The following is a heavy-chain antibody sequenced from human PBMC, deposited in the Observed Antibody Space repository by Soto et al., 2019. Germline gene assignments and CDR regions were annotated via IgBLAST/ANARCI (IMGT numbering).Heavy chain of an antibody. CDR1: GGSITNYY. J-gene: IGHJ6*02. D-gene: IGHD3-10*01. CDR2: INYDGYS. CDR3: ARHGFGPLHGLVDV. V-gene: IGHV4-59*08. Sequence: QVQLQESGPGLVKPSETLSLTCTVSGGSITNYYCSWLRQPRGKGLEWIGYINYDGYSAYNLSLKRRVTRSMDASKTQFSLMLESVTATDTAVYYCARHGFGPLHGLVDVWGPGTTVIVSS.